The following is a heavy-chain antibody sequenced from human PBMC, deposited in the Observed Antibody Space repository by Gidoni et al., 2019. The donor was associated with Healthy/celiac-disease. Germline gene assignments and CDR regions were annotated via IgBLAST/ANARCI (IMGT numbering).Heavy chain of an antibody. CDR2: IIPIFGTA. J-gene: IGHJ6*02. Sequence: QVQLVQSGAEVKKPGSSVKVSCKASGGPFSSYAISWVRQAPGQGLEWMGGIIPIFGTANYAQKFQGRVTITADESTSTAYMELSSLRSEDTAVYYCASVTLGSITRNYYYYGMDVWGQGTTVTVSS. D-gene: IGHD3-3*01. CDR3: ASVTLGSITRNYYYYGMDV. CDR1: GGPFSSYA. V-gene: IGHV1-69*01.